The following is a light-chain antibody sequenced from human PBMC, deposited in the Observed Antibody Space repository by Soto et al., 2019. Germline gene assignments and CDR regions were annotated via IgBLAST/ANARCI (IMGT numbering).Light chain of an antibody. J-gene: IGLJ1*01. V-gene: IGLV2-14*01. Sequence: QSALTQPASVSGSPGQSITISCTGTSSDIGGYYYVSWYQHHPGKAPKLIIYQVTNRPSGVSHRFSGSKSGNTASLTISGLQAEDEAGYYCTSYTVSRSYVFGTGTKVTVL. CDR2: QVT. CDR1: SSDIGGYYY. CDR3: TSYTVSRSYV.